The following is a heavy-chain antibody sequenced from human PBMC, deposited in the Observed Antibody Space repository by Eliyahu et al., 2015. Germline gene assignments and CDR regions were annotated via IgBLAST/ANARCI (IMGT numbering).Heavy chain of an antibody. Sequence: QVQLQESGPGLVNPSGTLSLTCGVSGASISDSNWWSWVRQPPGRGPGWVGGIYHSGDTNYDSSLTSRVTMSVDKSKNQFSLKLRAVTAADTAVYYCVRSVSGSRDFDYWGQGTLVTVSS. CDR1: GASISDSNW. V-gene: IGHV4-4*02. CDR3: VRSVSGSRDFDY. CDR2: IYHSGDT. D-gene: IGHD3-10*01. J-gene: IGHJ4*02.